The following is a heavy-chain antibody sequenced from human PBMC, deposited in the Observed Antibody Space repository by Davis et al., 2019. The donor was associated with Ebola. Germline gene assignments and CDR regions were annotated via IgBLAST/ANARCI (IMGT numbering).Heavy chain of an antibody. J-gene: IGHJ6*02. CDR3: ARGRYNYYYYGMDV. V-gene: IGHV3-23*01. D-gene: IGHD1-1*01. Sequence: GGSLRLSCAASGFTFSSYAMSWVRQAPGKGLEWVSAISGSGGSTYYADSVKGRFTISRDNSKNTLYLQMNSLRAEDTAVYYCARGRYNYYYYGMDVWGQGTTVTVSS. CDR1: GFTFSSYA. CDR2: ISGSGGST.